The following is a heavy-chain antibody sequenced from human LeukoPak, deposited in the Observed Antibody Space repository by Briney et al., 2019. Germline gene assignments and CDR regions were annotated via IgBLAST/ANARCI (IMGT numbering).Heavy chain of an antibody. J-gene: IGHJ4*02. CDR2: ISYDGSNK. Sequence: GRSLRLSCAASGFTFSSYGMHWVRQAPGKGLKWVAVISYDGSNKYYADSVKGRFTISRDNSKNTLYLQMNSLRAEDTAVYYCAKSEDYYDSSGYYFVLDYWGQGAPVTVSS. D-gene: IGHD3-22*01. CDR1: GFTFSSYG. CDR3: AKSEDYYDSSGYYFVLDY. V-gene: IGHV3-30*18.